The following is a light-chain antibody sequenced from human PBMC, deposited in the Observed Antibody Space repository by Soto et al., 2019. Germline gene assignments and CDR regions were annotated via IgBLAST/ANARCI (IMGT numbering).Light chain of an antibody. J-gene: IGKJ2*01. Sequence: DIQMTQSPSTLSASVGDRVIITCRASESISNWLAWYQQKPGKAPKLLICDASSLESGVPSRFSGSGSGTDSTLTINCLQSEDFATYFCQQYYTYPQTFGQGTKVDIK. CDR1: ESISNW. CDR3: QQYYTYPQT. V-gene: IGKV1-5*01. CDR2: DAS.